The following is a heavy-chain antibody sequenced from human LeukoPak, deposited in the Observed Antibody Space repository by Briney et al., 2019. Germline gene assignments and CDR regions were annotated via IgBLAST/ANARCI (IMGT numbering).Heavy chain of an antibody. J-gene: IGHJ4*02. D-gene: IGHD3-3*01. CDR3: ARVKLPYYDFWSGYWYFDY. CDR2: ICAYNGNT. CDR1: GYTFTSYG. V-gene: IGHV1-18*01. Sequence: GSVKVSCKASGYTFTSYGISWVRQAPGQGLEWMGWICAYNGNTNYAQKLHGRVTMTTDTSTSTAYMELRSLRSGDTAVYYCARVKLPYYDFWSGYWYFDYWGQGTLVTVSS.